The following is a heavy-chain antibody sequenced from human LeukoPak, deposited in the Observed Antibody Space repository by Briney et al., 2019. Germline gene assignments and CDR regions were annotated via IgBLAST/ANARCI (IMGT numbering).Heavy chain of an antibody. J-gene: IGHJ4*02. CDR3: ARGSPRDTAIDY. D-gene: IGHD5-18*01. V-gene: IGHV3-21*01. Sequence: GGSLRLSCAASGFTFSSYSMNWVRQAPGKGLEWVSSISSSSSYIYYADSVKGRFTISRDNAKNSLYLQMNSLRAEDTAVYYCARGSPRDTAIDYWGQGTLVTVSS. CDR1: GFTFSSYS. CDR2: ISSSSSYI.